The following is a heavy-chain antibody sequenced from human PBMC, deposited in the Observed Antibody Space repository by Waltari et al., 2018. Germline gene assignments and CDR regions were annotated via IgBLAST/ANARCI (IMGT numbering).Heavy chain of an antibody. CDR1: GGSISSYY. CDR3: ARTWELANDAFDI. Sequence: VQLQESGPGLVKPSETLSLTCTVSGGSISSYYWSWIRQPPGKGLEWIGYIYYSGSTNYNPSLKSRVTISVDTSKNQFSLKLSSVTAADTAVYYCARTWELANDAFDIWGQGTMVTVSS. CDR2: IYYSGST. V-gene: IGHV4-59*01. D-gene: IGHD1-26*01. J-gene: IGHJ3*02.